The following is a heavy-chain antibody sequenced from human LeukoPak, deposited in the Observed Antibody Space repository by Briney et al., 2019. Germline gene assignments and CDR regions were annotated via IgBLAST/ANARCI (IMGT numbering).Heavy chain of an antibody. V-gene: IGHV3-30*01. D-gene: IGHD1-26*01. Sequence: GGSLRLSCAASGFTFSSYAMHWVRQAPGKGLEWVAVISYDGSNKYYADSVKGRFTISRDNSKNTLYLQMNSLRAEDTAVYYCARDPRVVGATNWGQGTLVTVSS. J-gene: IGHJ4*02. CDR3: ARDPRVVGATN. CDR2: ISYDGSNK. CDR1: GFTFSSYA.